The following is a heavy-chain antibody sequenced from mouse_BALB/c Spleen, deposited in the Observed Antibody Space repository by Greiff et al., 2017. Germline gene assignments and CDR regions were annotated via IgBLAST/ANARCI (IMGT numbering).Heavy chain of an antibody. J-gene: IGHJ4*01. D-gene: IGHD1-1*01. CDR1: GYTFSSYW. CDR3: ARYPFYYGSSYDYAMDY. Sequence: VQLQHSGAELMKPGASVKISCKATGYTFSSYWIEWVKQRPGHGLEWIGEILPGSGSTNYNEKFKGKATFTADTSSNTAYMQLSSLTSEDSAVYYCARYPFYYGSSYDYAMDYWGQGTSVTVSS. CDR2: ILPGSGST. V-gene: IGHV1-9*01.